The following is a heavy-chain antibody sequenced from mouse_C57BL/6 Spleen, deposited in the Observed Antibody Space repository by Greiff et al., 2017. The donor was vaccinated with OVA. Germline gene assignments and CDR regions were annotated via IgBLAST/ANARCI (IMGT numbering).Heavy chain of an antibody. CDR3: ARRLTGAYYYAMDY. CDR2: ISSGSSTI. Sequence: EVQLQESGGGLVKPGGSLKLSCAASGFTFSDYGMHWVRQAPEKGLEWVAYISSGSSTIYYADTVKGRFTISRDNAKNTLFLQMTSLRSEDTAMYYCARRLTGAYYYAMDYWGQGTSVTVSS. CDR1: GFTFSDYG. V-gene: IGHV5-17*01. D-gene: IGHD4-1*01. J-gene: IGHJ4*01.